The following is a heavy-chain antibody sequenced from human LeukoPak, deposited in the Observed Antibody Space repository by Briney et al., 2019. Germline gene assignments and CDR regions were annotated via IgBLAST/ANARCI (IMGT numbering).Heavy chain of an antibody. CDR2: ISGNSNYI. CDR1: GFTFSSYS. CDR3: ARDTIWFGEPTPTWFDP. V-gene: IGHV3-21*01. J-gene: IGHJ5*02. D-gene: IGHD3-10*01. Sequence: GGSLRLSCAASGFTFSSYSMNWVRQAPGKGLEWVSSISGNSNYIYHADSLKGRFTISRDNAENSLHLQMNSLRAEDTAVYYCARDTIWFGEPTPTWFDPRGQGTRVTVSS.